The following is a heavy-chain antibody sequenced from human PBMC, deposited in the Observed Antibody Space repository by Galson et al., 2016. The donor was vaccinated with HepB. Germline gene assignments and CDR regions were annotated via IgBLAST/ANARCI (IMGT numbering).Heavy chain of an antibody. J-gene: IGHJ4*02. CDR1: GVSVSSYY. V-gene: IGHV4-59*02. Sequence: SETLSLTCTVSGVSVSSYYWSWIRQPPGKGLEWIANVYYSGSTIYNPSPNSRLTITVDTSMNQFSLELVSVGAADTAVYYFAGGGGSPYHDHEFDNWGQGTLVTVSS. CDR3: AGGGGSPYHDHEFDN. D-gene: IGHD3-16*01. CDR2: VYYSGST.